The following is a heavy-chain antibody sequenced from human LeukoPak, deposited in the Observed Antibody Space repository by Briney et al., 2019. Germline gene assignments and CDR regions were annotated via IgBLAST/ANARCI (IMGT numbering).Heavy chain of an antibody. Sequence: PGGSLRLSCSASGFIFSSYGMHWVRQAPGKGLEWVAVIWYDGSNKYYADSVKGRLTISRDNSKNMLYLQMNSLRAEDTAVYYCAREPYGGNSFWFDPWGQGTLVTVSS. CDR1: GFIFSSYG. D-gene: IGHD4-23*01. V-gene: IGHV3-33*08. CDR3: AREPYGGNSFWFDP. J-gene: IGHJ5*02. CDR2: IWYDGSNK.